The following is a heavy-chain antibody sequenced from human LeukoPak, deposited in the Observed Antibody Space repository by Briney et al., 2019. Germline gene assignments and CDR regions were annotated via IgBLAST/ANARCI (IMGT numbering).Heavy chain of an antibody. D-gene: IGHD5-12*01. J-gene: IGHJ4*02. V-gene: IGHV1-46*01. Sequence: ASVKVSCTASGYTFTSYYMHWVRQAPGQGLEWMGIINPSGGGTSYAQKFQGRVTMTRATSTSTVYMELSSLRSEDTAVYYCAREGYRSRVSGYYFDYWGQGTLVNVS. CDR2: INPSGGGT. CDR3: AREGYRSRVSGYYFDY. CDR1: GYTFTSYY.